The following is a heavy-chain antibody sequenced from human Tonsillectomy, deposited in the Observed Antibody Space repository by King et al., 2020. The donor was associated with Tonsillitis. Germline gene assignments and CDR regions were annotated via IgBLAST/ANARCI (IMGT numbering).Heavy chain of an antibody. D-gene: IGHD3-9*01. CDR3: AKDRDYDILTGYVGAVDY. J-gene: IGHJ4*01. V-gene: IGHV3-30*18. Sequence: VQLVESGGRVVQPGRSLRLSCAASGFTFSTYGMHWVRQAPGKGLEWVAVISYDGSNKYYADSVKGRFTISRDNSKNTLYLQMNSLRGEDTAVYYCAKDRDYDILTGYVGAVDYWGHGTLVTVSS. CDR1: GFTFSTYG. CDR2: ISYDGSNK.